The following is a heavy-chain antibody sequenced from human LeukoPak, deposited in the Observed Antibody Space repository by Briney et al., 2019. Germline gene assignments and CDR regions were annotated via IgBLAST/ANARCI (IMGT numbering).Heavy chain of an antibody. CDR3: ARAPRVVAASYYFDY. CDR2: IYYSGST. Sequence: SETLSLTCTVSGGSISSSSYYWGWIRQPPGKGLEWIGSIYYSGSTYYNPSLKSRVTISVDTSKNQFSPKLSSVTAADTAVYYCARAPRVVAASYYFDYWGQGTLVTVSS. CDR1: GGSISSSSYY. J-gene: IGHJ4*02. V-gene: IGHV4-39*07. D-gene: IGHD2-15*01.